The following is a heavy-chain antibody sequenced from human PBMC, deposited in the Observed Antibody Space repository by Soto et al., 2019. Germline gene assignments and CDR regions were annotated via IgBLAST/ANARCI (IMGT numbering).Heavy chain of an antibody. CDR3: ARPRYPGRGYYGMDV. Sequence: GESLNLSCKGSGYSFTIYWIGWVRQMPGKGLECMGIIYPGDSDTRYSPSFQGQVTISADKSISTAYLQWSSLKASDTAMYYCARPRYPGRGYYGMDVWGQGTTVTVSS. CDR1: GYSFTIYW. V-gene: IGHV5-51*01. J-gene: IGHJ6*02. CDR2: IYPGDSDT. D-gene: IGHD2-15*01.